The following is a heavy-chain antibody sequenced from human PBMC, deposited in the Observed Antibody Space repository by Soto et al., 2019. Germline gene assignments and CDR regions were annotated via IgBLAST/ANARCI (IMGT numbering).Heavy chain of an antibody. CDR1: GFTFSSYA. V-gene: IGHV3-23*01. J-gene: IGHJ6*02. CDR2: ISGSGGST. Sequence: PGGSLILSCAASGFTFSSYAMSWVRQAPGKGLEWVSAISGSGGSTYYADSVKGRFTISRDNSKNTLYLQMNSLRAEDTAVYYCAKDLTHDILTGYFYYYYYGMDVWGQGTTVTVSS. CDR3: AKDLTHDILTGYFYYYYYGMDV. D-gene: IGHD3-9*01.